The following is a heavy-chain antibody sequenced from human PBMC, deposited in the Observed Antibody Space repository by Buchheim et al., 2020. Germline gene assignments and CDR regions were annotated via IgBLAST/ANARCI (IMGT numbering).Heavy chain of an antibody. CDR3: ARWGIAAIGGIDY. Sequence: QVQLVESGGGVVQPGRSLRLSCAASGFTFSSYGMDWVRQAPGKGLEWVAVIWYDGNRKHYADSVKGRFTISRDNYKNMLYLEMNSLRAEDTAVYYCARWGIAAIGGIDYWGQGTL. V-gene: IGHV3-33*01. CDR1: GFTFSSYG. D-gene: IGHD6-13*01. J-gene: IGHJ4*02. CDR2: IWYDGNRK.